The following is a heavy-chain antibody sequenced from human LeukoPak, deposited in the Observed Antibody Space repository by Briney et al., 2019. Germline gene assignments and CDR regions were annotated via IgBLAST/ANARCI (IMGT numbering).Heavy chain of an antibody. CDR1: GGSFSGYY. Sequence: SETLSLTCAVYGGSFSGYYRSWIRQPPGKGLEWIGEINHSGSTNYNPSLKSRVTISVDTSKNQFSLKLSSVTAADTAVYYCARVNYYDSSRIDYWGQGTLVTVSS. J-gene: IGHJ4*02. CDR2: INHSGST. V-gene: IGHV4-34*01. CDR3: ARVNYYDSSRIDY. D-gene: IGHD3-22*01.